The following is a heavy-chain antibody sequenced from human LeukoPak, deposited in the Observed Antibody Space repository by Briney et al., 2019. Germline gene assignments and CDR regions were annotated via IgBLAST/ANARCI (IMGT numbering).Heavy chain of an antibody. CDR1: GFTFSSYS. D-gene: IGHD4-17*01. Sequence: PGGSLRLSCAASGFTFSSYSMNWLRQAPGKGLEWVSYISSSSSTIYYADSVKGRFTISRDNAKNSLYLQMNSLRAEDTAVYYCAREYGDYAKNFDYWGQGTLVTVSS. V-gene: IGHV3-48*01. CDR3: AREYGDYAKNFDY. J-gene: IGHJ4*02. CDR2: ISSSSSTI.